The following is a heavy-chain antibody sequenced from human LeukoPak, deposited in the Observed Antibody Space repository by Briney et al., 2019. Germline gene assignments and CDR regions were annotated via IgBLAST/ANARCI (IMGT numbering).Heavy chain of an antibody. CDR1: GFTFSDYN. V-gene: IGHV3-11*01. J-gene: IGHJ6*02. CDR2: ITNGGSTI. Sequence: GGSLRLSCAASGFTFSDYNMGWVRQAPGKGLEWVSYITNGGSTIHHADSVKGRFTISRDNAKKTLYLQMNSLRAVDTAVYYCARSIGLTGGGVDVWGQGTTVTVSS. CDR3: ARSIGLTGGGVDV. D-gene: IGHD3-9*01.